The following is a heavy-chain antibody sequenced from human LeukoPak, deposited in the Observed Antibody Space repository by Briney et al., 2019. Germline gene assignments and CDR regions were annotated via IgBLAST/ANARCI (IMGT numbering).Heavy chain of an antibody. J-gene: IGHJ5*02. CDR3: AKDLFRFDA. V-gene: IGHV3-23*01. CDR1: GFIFADYA. Sequence: PGGSLRLSCKASGFIFADYAMTWVRQSPEKGLEWVSGITGSGSKTYYGDSVKGRFTISRDNSDNTLFLQLSSLRPEDTAIYYCAKDLFRFDAWGQGVLVAVSS. D-gene: IGHD3-10*01. CDR2: ITGSGSKT.